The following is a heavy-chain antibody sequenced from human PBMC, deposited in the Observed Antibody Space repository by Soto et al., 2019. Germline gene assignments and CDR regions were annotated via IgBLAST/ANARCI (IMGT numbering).Heavy chain of an antibody. CDR3: AREMPGYCSDSACLPGY. CDR1: GYTFTDFG. Sequence: QVQLVQSGAEMKKPGASVKVSCKASGYTFTDFGLVWVRQAPGQGPEWMGWISAYYGDTTYAQKLQGRVTMTRDTITSTVYMELRSLTSDDTAMYYCAREMPGYCSDSACLPGYWGQGTLVTVSA. V-gene: IGHV1-18*01. CDR2: ISAYYGDT. J-gene: IGHJ4*02. D-gene: IGHD2-15*01.